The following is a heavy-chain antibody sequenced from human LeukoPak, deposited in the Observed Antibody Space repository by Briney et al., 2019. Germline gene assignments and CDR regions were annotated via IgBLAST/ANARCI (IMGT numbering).Heavy chain of an antibody. D-gene: IGHD6-13*01. J-gene: IGHJ6*04. V-gene: IGHV5-51*01. CDR2: FYPGDAGT. CDR1: GYSFTTFW. CDR3: AREQVAYYNYYCMDV. Sequence: GESLKISCKGSGYSFTTFWIAWVRQMPGKGLEWMGIFYPGDAGTSYSPSFQGQVTTSAEKSISTACLQWSSLKASDTAMYYCAREQVAYYNYYCMDVWGKGTTVTVSS.